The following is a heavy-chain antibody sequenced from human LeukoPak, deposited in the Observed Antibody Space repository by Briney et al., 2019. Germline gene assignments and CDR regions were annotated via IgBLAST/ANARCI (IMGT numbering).Heavy chain of an antibody. Sequence: GGSLRLSCAASGFTFSSYSMNWVRQAPGKGLEWVSYISSSSSTIYYADSVKGRFTISRDNAKNSLYLQMNSLRAEDTAVYYCARERSSGWHYYYYYGMDVWGQGTTVTVSS. CDR2: ISSSSSTI. CDR1: GFTFSSYS. CDR3: ARERSSGWHYYYYYGMDV. V-gene: IGHV3-48*01. D-gene: IGHD6-19*01. J-gene: IGHJ6*02.